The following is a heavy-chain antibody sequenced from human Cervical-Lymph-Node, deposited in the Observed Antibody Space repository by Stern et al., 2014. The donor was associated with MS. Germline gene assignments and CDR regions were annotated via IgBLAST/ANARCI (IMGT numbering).Heavy chain of an antibody. CDR3: ARIKMGFWYSDL. CDR1: GFSLGTNGMC. J-gene: IGHJ2*01. V-gene: IGHV2-70*01. CDR2: IDWDDDK. Sequence: SGPALVKPTQTLTLTCTFSGFSLGTNGMCLGWIRQPPGKALEWLAVIDWDDDKYYSTSLKTRLTISKDTSKNQVVLTMTNMDPVDTATYYCARIKMGFWYSDLWGRGTLVTVSS. D-gene: IGHD2-8*01.